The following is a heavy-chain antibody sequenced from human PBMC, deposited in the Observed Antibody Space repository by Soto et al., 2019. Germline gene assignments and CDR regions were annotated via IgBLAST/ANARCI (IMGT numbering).Heavy chain of an antibody. D-gene: IGHD3-22*01. V-gene: IGHV3-53*01. J-gene: IGHJ5*02. CDR1: GFTVSSNY. CDR2: IYSGESK. Sequence: GSLRLSCAASGFTVSSNYMSWVRQAPGKGLEWVSVIYSGESKLYADSVKGRFTISRDNFKNTLYLQMNSLRAEDTAVYYCARDPQINSDTSGYVGSWGPGIMVTVSS. CDR3: ARDPQINSDTSGYVGS.